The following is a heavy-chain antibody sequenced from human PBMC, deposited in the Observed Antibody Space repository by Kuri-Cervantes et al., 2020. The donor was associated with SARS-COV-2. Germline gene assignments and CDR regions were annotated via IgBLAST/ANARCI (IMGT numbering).Heavy chain of an antibody. CDR2: IIPILGRM. CDR1: GGTFRSFA. J-gene: IGHJ4*02. V-gene: IGHV1-69*04. Sequence: SVKVSCKASGGTFRSFAISWVRQAPGQGLEWMGRIIPILGRMNNAQKFQGRITITADKSASSVYLELSSLTSEDTAVYYCARDQRGGAAPDYWDRGTLVTVSS. D-gene: IGHD3-10*01. CDR3: ARDQRGGAAPDY.